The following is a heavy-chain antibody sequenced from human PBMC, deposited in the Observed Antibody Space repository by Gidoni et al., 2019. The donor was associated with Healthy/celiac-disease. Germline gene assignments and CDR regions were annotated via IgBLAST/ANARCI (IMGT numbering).Heavy chain of an antibody. CDR2: INHSGST. J-gene: IGHJ5*02. CDR3: ARSRRIKYSSSSHWFDP. Sequence: QVQLQQWGAGLLKPSETLSLTCAVYGGSFSGYYWSWIRQPPGKGLEWIGEINHSGSTNYNPSLKSRVTISVDTSKNQFSLKLSSVTAADTAVYYCARSRRIKYSSSSHWFDPWGQGTLVTVSS. CDR1: GGSFSGYY. V-gene: IGHV4-34*01. D-gene: IGHD6-6*01.